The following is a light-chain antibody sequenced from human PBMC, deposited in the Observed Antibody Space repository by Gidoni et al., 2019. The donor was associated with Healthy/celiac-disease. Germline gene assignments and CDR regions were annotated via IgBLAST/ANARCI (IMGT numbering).Light chain of an antibody. CDR3: QSYDSSLSGSYVV. Sequence: QSVLTQPPSVSGDPGQRVTISCTGSSSNIGAGYDVHWYQQLPGTAPNLLIYGNSHRPSGVPDRFSGSKSGTSASLAITGLQAEDEADYYCQSYDSSLSGSYVVFGGGTKLTVL. V-gene: IGLV1-40*01. CDR1: SSNIGAGYD. CDR2: GNS. J-gene: IGLJ2*01.